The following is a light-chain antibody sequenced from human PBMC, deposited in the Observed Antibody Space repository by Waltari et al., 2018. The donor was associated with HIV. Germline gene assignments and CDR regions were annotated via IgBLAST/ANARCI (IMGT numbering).Light chain of an antibody. V-gene: IGLV2-23*02. CDR2: EVF. CDR3: CSYAGSRIP. CDR1: SSDVGSYNL. J-gene: IGLJ2*01. Sequence: QSALTQPASVSGSFGQSITISCTGSSSDVGSYNLVSWYQHHPGKAPKLILYEVFKRPSGVSNLFSVSKSGNTASLTVSGLQAEDEGHYYCCSYAGSRIPFGGGTKLTVL.